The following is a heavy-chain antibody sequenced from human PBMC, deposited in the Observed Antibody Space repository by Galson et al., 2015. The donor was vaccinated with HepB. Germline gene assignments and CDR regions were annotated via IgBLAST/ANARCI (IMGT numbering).Heavy chain of an antibody. J-gene: IGHJ5*01. CDR1: GGSISSGGYY. Sequence: TLSLTCTVSGGSISSGGYYWSWIRQHPGKGLEWVGYIYYSGSTYYNPSLKSRVTISVDTSKNQFSLKLSSVTAADTAVYYCARDSLGAMVRGVIGLWFAPWGQGTLVPVSS. CDR2: IYYSGST. D-gene: IGHD3-10*01. CDR3: ARDSLGAMVRGVIGLWFAP. V-gene: IGHV4-31*03.